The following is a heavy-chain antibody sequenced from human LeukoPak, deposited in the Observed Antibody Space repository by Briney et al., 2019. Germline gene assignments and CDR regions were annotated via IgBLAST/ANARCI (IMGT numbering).Heavy chain of an antibody. CDR3: AKVPGLERAYYYYGMDV. CDR1: GFTFSSYG. Sequence: GGSLRLSCAASGFTFSSYGMHWVRQASGKGLEWVAVISYDGSNKYYADSVKGRFTISRDNSKNTLYLQMNSLRAEDTAVYYCAKVPGLERAYYYYGMDVWGKGTTVTVSS. CDR2: ISYDGSNK. V-gene: IGHV3-30*18. D-gene: IGHD1-1*01. J-gene: IGHJ6*04.